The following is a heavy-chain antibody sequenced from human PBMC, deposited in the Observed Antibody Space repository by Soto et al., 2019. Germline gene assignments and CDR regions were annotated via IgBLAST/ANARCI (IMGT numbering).Heavy chain of an antibody. CDR1: GFTFSRYW. CDR2: ITNDGRST. J-gene: IGHJ4*02. V-gene: IGHV3-74*01. D-gene: IGHD4-17*01. Sequence: EVQLVESGGGLVQPGESLRLSCAASGFTFSRYWMHWVRQGPGKGLVWVARITNDGRSTGYADSVKGRFTISRDNAKNTLYLQIDSLRAEDKDVYYCARDGDGDYPVDYWGKGTLVTVSS. CDR3: ARDGDGDYPVDY.